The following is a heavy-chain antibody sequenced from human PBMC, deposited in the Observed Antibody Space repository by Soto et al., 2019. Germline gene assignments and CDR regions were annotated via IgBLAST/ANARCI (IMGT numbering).Heavy chain of an antibody. CDR1: GFAFSSYG. V-gene: IGHV3-30-3*01. CDR3: ARLGWGKAFDY. Sequence: GGSLRLSCEGSGFAFSSYGMHWVRQAPGKGLEWVALISHDGYNKDYADSVKGRFTVSRDNSENTLYLELNSLRAEDTAVYYCARLGWGKAFDYWGQGKLVTVSS. J-gene: IGHJ4*02. CDR2: ISHDGYNK. D-gene: IGHD7-27*01.